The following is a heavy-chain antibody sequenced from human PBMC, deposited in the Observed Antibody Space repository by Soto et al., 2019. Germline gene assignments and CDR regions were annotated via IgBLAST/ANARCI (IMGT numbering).Heavy chain of an antibody. CDR2: IKSDGSSA. Sequence: GGSLRLSCAASGFAFTSYWMHWLRQAPGKGLVWVARIKSDGSSADYADSVKGRFTMSRDTAKNTLYLQMDSLRAEDSAFYYCASVFASTSPPRPFDYWGQGTLVTVSS. J-gene: IGHJ4*02. V-gene: IGHV3-74*01. D-gene: IGHD2-2*01. CDR1: GFAFTSYW. CDR3: ASVFASTSPPRPFDY.